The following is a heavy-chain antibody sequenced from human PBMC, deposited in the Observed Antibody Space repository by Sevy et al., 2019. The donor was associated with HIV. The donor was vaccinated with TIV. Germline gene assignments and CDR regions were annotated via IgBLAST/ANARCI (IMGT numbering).Heavy chain of an antibody. Sequence: GGSLRLSCAASGFSVTSNYITWVRQVPGKGLEWVSIIYSGGGTYYADTVKGRFSISRDTSKNTIYLQMNSLRAEDTAVYYCARSYQGVKAYYFDNWGQGTPVTVSS. CDR2: IYSGGGT. J-gene: IGHJ4*02. D-gene: IGHD3-10*01. CDR1: GFSVTSNY. V-gene: IGHV3-53*01. CDR3: ARSYQGVKAYYFDN.